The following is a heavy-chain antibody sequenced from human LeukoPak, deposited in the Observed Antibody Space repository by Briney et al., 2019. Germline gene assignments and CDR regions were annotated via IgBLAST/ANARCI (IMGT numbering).Heavy chain of an antibody. D-gene: IGHD4-17*01. CDR3: ARQVYYGDSYFDY. CDR1: GGTFSSYA. J-gene: IGHJ4*02. Sequence: SVKVSCKASGGTFSSYAISWVRQAPGQGLEWMGGIIPIFGTANYAQKFQGRVTITADKSTSTAYMELSSLRSEDTAVYYCARQVYYGDSYFDYWGQGTLVTVSS. CDR2: IIPIFGTA. V-gene: IGHV1-69*06.